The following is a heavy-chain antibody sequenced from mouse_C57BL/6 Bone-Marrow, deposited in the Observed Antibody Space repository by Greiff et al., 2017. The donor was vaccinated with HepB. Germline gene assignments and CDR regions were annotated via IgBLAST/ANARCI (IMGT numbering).Heavy chain of an antibody. CDR3: AIYSNYVAWFAY. CDR1: GYTFTSYW. CDR2: IYPGRGST. J-gene: IGHJ3*01. V-gene: IGHV1-55*01. Sequence: QVQLQQPGAELVKPGASVKMSCKASGYTFTSYWITWVKQRPGQGLEWIGDIYPGRGSTNYNEKFKSKATLTVDTSSSTAYMQLSSLTSEDSAVYYCAIYSNYVAWFAYWGQGTLVTVSA. D-gene: IGHD2-5*01.